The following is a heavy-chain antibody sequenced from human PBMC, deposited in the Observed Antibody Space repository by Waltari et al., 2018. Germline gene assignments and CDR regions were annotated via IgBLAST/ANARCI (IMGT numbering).Heavy chain of an antibody. CDR1: GYSFTSYW. V-gene: IGHV5-51*03. D-gene: IGHD6-19*01. Sequence: EVQLVQSGAEVKKPGESLKISCKGSGYSFTSYWIGWVRQMPGKGLKWMGINYPGASDTRSSPSSQGQVTISADKSISTAYLQWSSLKASDTAMYYCARSKKPRVRTSQWLVPADHFDYWGQGTLVTVSS. CDR2: NYPGASDT. CDR3: ARSKKPRVRTSQWLVPADHFDY. J-gene: IGHJ4*02.